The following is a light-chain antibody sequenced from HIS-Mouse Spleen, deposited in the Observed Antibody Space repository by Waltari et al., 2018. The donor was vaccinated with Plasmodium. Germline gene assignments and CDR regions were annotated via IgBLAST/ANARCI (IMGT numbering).Light chain of an antibody. Sequence: SYELPQPPPVSVSPGQTASITCSGDALQKEYPYWYQQKSGQAPVLVIYEDSKRPSGIPERFSGSSSGTMATLTISGAQVEDEADYYCYSTDSSGNHRVFGGGTKLTVL. CDR2: EDS. CDR1: ALQKEY. V-gene: IGLV3-10*01. J-gene: IGLJ3*02. CDR3: YSTDSSGNHRV.